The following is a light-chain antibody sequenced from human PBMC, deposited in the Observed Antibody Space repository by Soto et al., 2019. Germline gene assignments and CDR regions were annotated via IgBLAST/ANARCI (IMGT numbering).Light chain of an antibody. J-gene: IGKJ2*01. CDR1: QSFSTL. V-gene: IGKV1-39*01. Sequence: DIQMTQSPSSLSASVGDSVTITCRASQSFSTLLNWYQQKPGKAPSLLIYGASTLHTGLPSRFTGSGSGTDFTLTINSLQPEDFATYYCQQSYSTPRTFAQGTNLEIK. CDR2: GAS. CDR3: QQSYSTPRT.